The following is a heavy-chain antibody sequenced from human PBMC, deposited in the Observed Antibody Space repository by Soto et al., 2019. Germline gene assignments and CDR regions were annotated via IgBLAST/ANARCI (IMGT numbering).Heavy chain of an antibody. CDR1: GFTFSSYH. CDR2: IWNDGSNK. Sequence: PGGSLRLSCAASGFTFSSYHMHWVRLAPGKGLEWVAIIWNDGSNKYYADSVKGRFTISRDNSKNTLWLQMNSLRVEDTAVYYCARIGSWSLNFDYWGQGTLVTVSS. D-gene: IGHD6-13*01. J-gene: IGHJ4*02. V-gene: IGHV3-33*01. CDR3: ARIGSWSLNFDY.